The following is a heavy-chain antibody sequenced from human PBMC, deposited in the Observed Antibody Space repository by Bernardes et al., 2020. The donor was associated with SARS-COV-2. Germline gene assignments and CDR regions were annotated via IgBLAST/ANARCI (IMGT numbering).Heavy chain of an antibody. V-gene: IGHV3-9*01. CDR3: ASLGERYYYYGMDV. Sequence: GGSLRLSCAASGFTFDDYAMHWVRQAPGKGLEWVSGISWNSGSIGYADSVKGRFTISRDNAKNSLYLQMNSLRAEDTALYYCASLGERYYYYGMDVWGQGTTVTVSS. CDR1: GFTFDDYA. D-gene: IGHD3-10*01. J-gene: IGHJ6*02. CDR2: ISWNSGSI.